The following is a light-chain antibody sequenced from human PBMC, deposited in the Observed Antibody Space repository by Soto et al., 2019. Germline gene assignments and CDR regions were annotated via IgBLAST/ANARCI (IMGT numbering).Light chain of an antibody. CDR1: SSNIGAGYD. CDR2: GDT. CDR3: QSFDSSLSGWL. Sequence: QAVLTQPPSVSGAPGQRVTISCTGSSSNIGAGYDVHWYQQLPGTAPKLLISGDTNRPSGVPDRFSGSKSGTSASLVITGLRAEDEADYYCQSFDSSLSGWLFGGGTKVTVL. V-gene: IGLV1-40*01. J-gene: IGLJ3*02.